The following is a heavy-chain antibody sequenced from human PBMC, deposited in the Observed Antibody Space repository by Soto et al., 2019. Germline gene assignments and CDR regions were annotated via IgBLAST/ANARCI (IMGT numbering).Heavy chain of an antibody. J-gene: IGHJ5*02. CDR2: INYSGST. CDR1: GGSISSYY. D-gene: IGHD3-9*01. CDR3: ARDRLANWFDP. Sequence: SETLSLTCTVSGGSISSYYWSWIRQPPGKGLVWFGYINYSGSTNYNPPLNSRVTISVDTSKKQFSLQLISVTAAGTAVYYCARDRLANWFDPWGQGTLVTVSS. V-gene: IGHV4-59*01.